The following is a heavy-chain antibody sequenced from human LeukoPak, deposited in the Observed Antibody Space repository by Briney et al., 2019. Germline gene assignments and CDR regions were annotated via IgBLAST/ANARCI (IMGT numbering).Heavy chain of an antibody. D-gene: IGHD5-12*01. V-gene: IGHV3-7*03. CDR3: AKEGGSVDSGYDPYYFDY. J-gene: IGHJ4*02. CDR1: GFTFNSYW. CDR2: IKQDGSEK. Sequence: GGSLRLSCAASGFTFNSYWMSWVRQAPGKGLEWVANIKQDGSEKYYVDSVKGRFTISRDNAKNSLYLQMNSLRAEDTAVYYCAKEGGSVDSGYDPYYFDYWGQGTLVTVSS.